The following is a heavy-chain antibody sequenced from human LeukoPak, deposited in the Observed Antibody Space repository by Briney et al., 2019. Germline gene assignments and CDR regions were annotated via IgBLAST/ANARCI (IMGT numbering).Heavy chain of an antibody. V-gene: IGHV4-34*03. CDR1: GASFSDYF. CDR2: SDHSGST. Sequence: PSETLSLTCAVYGASFSDYFWTWIRQPPGQGLELIGESDHSGSTNYNPSLNIQVTVSIDTYRNHFSPNLNSGTATDADVYDYSPTAVIQLWSTVVVHGFAPWGQGTLVTVSS. J-gene: IGHJ5*02. CDR3: SPTAVIQLWSTVVVHGFAP. D-gene: IGHD5-18*01.